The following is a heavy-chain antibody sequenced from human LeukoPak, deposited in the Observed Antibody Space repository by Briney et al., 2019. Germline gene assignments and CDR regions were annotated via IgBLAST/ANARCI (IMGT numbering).Heavy chain of an antibody. V-gene: IGHV4-59*11. J-gene: IGHJ4*02. CDR2: IYYSGRT. CDR1: GCSISSHY. CDR3: ARGPSDYFDF. Sequence: SEPLSLTCTASGCSISSHYWSWFRQPPAKGLEWIVYIYYSGRTNYNPSLKSRVTISVDTSKNQFSLRLSSGTAADTAVYYCARGPSDYFDFWGQGTRVTVSS. D-gene: IGHD3-10*01.